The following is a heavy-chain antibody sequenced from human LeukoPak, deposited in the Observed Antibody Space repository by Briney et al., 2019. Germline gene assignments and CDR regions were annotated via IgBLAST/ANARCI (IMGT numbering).Heavy chain of an antibody. Sequence: GSLRLSCAASGFTFSDYYMSWIRQAPGKGLEWVSYISSSGSTIYYADSVKGRFTISRDNAKSSLYLQMNSLRAEDTAVYYCAKDISGWYGSFAFDIWGQGTMVTVSS. CDR2: ISSSGSTI. J-gene: IGHJ3*02. D-gene: IGHD6-19*01. CDR3: AKDISGWYGSFAFDI. CDR1: GFTFSDYY. V-gene: IGHV3-11*01.